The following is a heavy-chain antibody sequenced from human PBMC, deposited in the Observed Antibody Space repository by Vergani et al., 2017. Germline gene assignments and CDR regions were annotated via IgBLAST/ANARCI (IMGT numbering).Heavy chain of an antibody. V-gene: IGHV4-30-2*01. CDR3: ARASLRALVGYYYYMDV. Sequence: QLHLQESGPGLVKPSETLSLTCAVSDYSITNGGFSWNWIRQPPGKGPEWIGYIFPSGNSDYNPSLKNRVSISLDKSKNQFSLWVNSVTAADTAVYFCARASLRALVGYYYYMDVWGKGKTVVVSS. CDR2: IFPSGNS. D-gene: IGHD3-16*02. CDR1: DYSITNGGFS. J-gene: IGHJ6*03.